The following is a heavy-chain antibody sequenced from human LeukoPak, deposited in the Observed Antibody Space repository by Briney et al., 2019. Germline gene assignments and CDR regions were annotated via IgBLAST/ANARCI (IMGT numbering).Heavy chain of an antibody. D-gene: IGHD2-21*02. Sequence: ASVKVSCKASGYTFTSYYMHWVRQAPGQGLEWMGIINPSGGSTSYAQKFQGRVTMTRDTSTSTVYMELSSLRSEDTAVHYCARDHCGGNCSPMDDAFDIWGQGTTVTVSS. V-gene: IGHV1-46*01. J-gene: IGHJ3*02. CDR3: ARDHCGGNCSPMDDAFDI. CDR2: INPSGGST. CDR1: GYTFTSYY.